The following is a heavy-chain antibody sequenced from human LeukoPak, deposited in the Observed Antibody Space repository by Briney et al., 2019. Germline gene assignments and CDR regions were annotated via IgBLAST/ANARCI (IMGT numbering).Heavy chain of an antibody. D-gene: IGHD3-22*01. CDR2: IYYSGST. V-gene: IGHV4-39*01. J-gene: IGHJ5*02. CDR3: ARHSGYYDSSGYYWGVSWFDP. Sequence: SETLSLTCTVSGGSISSSSYYWGWIRQPPGKGLEWIGSIYYSGSTYYNPSLKSRVTISVDTSKNQFSLKLSSVTAADTAVYYCARHSGYYDSSGYYWGVSWFDPWGQGTLVTVSS. CDR1: GGSISSSSYY.